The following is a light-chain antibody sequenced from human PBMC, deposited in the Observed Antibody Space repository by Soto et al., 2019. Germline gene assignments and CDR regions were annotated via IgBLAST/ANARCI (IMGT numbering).Light chain of an antibody. CDR3: SSYTSSSTYVV. Sequence: QSVLTQPASVSGSPGQSITIPCTGTSSDVGGYSYVSWYQQHPGKAPKLMIYEVSNRPSGVSNRFSGSKSGNTASLTISGLQAEDEADYYCSSYTSSSTYVVFGGGTKLTVL. CDR2: EVS. J-gene: IGLJ2*01. V-gene: IGLV2-14*01. CDR1: SSDVGGYSY.